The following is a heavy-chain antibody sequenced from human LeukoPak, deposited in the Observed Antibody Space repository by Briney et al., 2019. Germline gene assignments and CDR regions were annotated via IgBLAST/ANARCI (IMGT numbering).Heavy chain of an antibody. CDR1: GFTFSTYS. D-gene: IGHD6-13*01. J-gene: IGHJ4*02. Sequence: GGSLRLSCAASGFTFSTYSMNWVRQAPGKGLECVSSISSSGAYIYYADSVKGRFTISRDNAKKSLYLQMNSLRAEDAAVYYCARESAVVEYSSSWALDYWGQGTLVTVSS. V-gene: IGHV3-21*01. CDR3: ARESAVVEYSSSWALDY. CDR2: ISSSGAYI.